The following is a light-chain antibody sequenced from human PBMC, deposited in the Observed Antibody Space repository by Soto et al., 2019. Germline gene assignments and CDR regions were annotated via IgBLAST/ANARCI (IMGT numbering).Light chain of an antibody. CDR1: QGISNF. V-gene: IGKV1-27*01. Sequence: DIQMTQSPSSLSTSVGDRVTITCRASQGISNFLAWYQQKPGKVPKLLISAASTLQSGVPPRFSGSGSGTDFTLTITSLQPKDVATYYCQKYSSVITFGQGTRLEIK. CDR3: QKYSSVIT. J-gene: IGKJ5*01. CDR2: AAS.